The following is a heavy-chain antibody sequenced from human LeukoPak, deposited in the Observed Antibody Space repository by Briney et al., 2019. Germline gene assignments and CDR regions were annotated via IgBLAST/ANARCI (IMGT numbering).Heavy chain of an antibody. J-gene: IGHJ4*02. CDR2: ISSSGSTI. Sequence: GGSLRLSCAASGFTFSDYYMSWIRQAPGKGLEWVSYISSSGSTIYYAGSVKGRFAISRDNAKNSLYLQMNSLRAEDTAVYYCARRAWGPLLDCWGQGTLVTVSS. V-gene: IGHV3-11*04. D-gene: IGHD1-26*01. CDR1: GFTFSDYY. CDR3: ARRAWGPLLDC.